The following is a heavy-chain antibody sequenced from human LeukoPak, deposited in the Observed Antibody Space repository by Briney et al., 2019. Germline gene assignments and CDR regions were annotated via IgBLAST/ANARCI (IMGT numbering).Heavy chain of an antibody. CDR2: IHSGGKT. CDR3: TRDLNSGGSC. Sequence: GGSLRLSCAASGFTVSSSYMSWVRQAPGKGLEWVSVIHSGGKTYYADSVKGRFSISRDNSKDTLYLQMNSLRAQDTAVYYCTRDLNSGGSCWGQGALVTVSS. V-gene: IGHV3-53*01. CDR1: GFTVSSSY. J-gene: IGHJ4*02. D-gene: IGHD2-15*01.